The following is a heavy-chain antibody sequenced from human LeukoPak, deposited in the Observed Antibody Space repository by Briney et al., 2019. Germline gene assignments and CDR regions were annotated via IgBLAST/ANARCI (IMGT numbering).Heavy chain of an antibody. CDR1: GFTFSNAW. D-gene: IGHD2-2*01. CDR2: IKSKTDGGTT. J-gene: IGHJ4*02. V-gene: IGHV3-15*01. CDR3: TTEGRGARDIVVVPAAMTGY. Sequence: GGSLRLSCAASGFTFSNAWMSWVRQAPGKGLEWVGRIKSKTDGGTTDYAAPVKGRFTIPRDDSKNTLYLQMNSLKTEDTAVYYCTTEGRGARDIVVVPAAMTGYWGQGTLVTVSS.